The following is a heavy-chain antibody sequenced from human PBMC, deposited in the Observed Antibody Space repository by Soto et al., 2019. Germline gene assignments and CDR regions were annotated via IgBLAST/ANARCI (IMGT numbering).Heavy chain of an antibody. CDR3: ARGVAAGGYDYYYYMDV. D-gene: IGHD6-13*01. V-gene: IGHV1-69*02. CDR2: IIPILGIA. Sequence: AASVNVSCKASGVTFISYTISWVRQAPGQGLEWMGRIIPILGIANYAQKFQGRVTITADKSTSTAYMEMSSLRSEDTAVYYCARGVAAGGYDYYYYMDVWG. J-gene: IGHJ6*03. CDR1: GVTFISYT.